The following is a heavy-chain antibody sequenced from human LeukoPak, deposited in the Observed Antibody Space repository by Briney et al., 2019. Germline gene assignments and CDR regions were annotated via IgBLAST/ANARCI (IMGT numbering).Heavy chain of an antibody. CDR3: ARARVVHYNFRSGLHWYFDV. Sequence: SETLSLTCAVSGFSISSGHYWAWIRQSPGKGLGWICTISHSGNTYYNSSLKSRLAVSVDTSKNHFSLNLNSLTAADTAVYHCARARVVHYNFRSGLHWYFDVWGRGTLVTVSS. D-gene: IGHD3-3*01. J-gene: IGHJ2*01. V-gene: IGHV4-38-2*01. CDR1: GFSISSGHY. CDR2: ISHSGNT.